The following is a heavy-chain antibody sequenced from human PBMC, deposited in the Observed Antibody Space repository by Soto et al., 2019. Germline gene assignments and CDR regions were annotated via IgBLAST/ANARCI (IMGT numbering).Heavy chain of an antibody. D-gene: IGHD2-2*01. CDR2: IFHSGNA. V-gene: IGHV4-59*01. Sequence: SETLSLTCTVSGGSIRNVYWSWILQPPGKGLEWIGFIFHSGNAKYNPSLKSRVTISVDTSKNQFSLSLDSVTAADTAVYFCARAHAPTLPFDYWGQGTLVTVSS. J-gene: IGHJ4*01. CDR1: GGSIRNVY. CDR3: ARAHAPTLPFDY.